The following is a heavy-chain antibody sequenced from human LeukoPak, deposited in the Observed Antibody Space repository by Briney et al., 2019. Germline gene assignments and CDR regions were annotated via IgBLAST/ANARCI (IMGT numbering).Heavy chain of an antibody. CDR3: ARGLKTGNDAFDI. Sequence: ASVKVSCKASGYTFTDYWVHWLRQAPGQGLEWMGWMNPNSGNTGYAQKFQGRVTMTRNTSISTAYMELSSLRSEDTAVYYCARGLKTGNDAFDIWGQGTLVTGSS. V-gene: IGHV1-8*02. J-gene: IGHJ3*02. CDR1: GYTFTDYW. D-gene: IGHD7-27*01. CDR2: MNPNSGNT.